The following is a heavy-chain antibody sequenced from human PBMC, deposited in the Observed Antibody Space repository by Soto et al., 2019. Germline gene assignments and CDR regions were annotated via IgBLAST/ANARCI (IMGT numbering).Heavy chain of an antibody. D-gene: IGHD6-19*01. CDR3: ARDGLAVAGHNWFDP. V-gene: IGHV1-18*04. Sequence: ASVKGSCKASGYTFTSYGISWVRQAPGQGLEWMGWISAYNGNTNYAQKLQGRVTMTTDTSTSTAYMELRSLRSDDTAVYYCARDGLAVAGHNWFDPWGQGTLVTVSS. J-gene: IGHJ5*02. CDR2: ISAYNGNT. CDR1: GYTFTSYG.